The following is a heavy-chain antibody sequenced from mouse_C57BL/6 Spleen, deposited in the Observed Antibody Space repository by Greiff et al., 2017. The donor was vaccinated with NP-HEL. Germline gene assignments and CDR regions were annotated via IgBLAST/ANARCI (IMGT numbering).Heavy chain of an antibody. D-gene: IGHD2-5*01. Sequence: QVQLQQPGAELVMPGASVKLSCKASGYTFTSYWMHWVKQRPGQGLEWIGEIDPSDSYTNYNQKFKGKSTLTVDKSSSTAYMQLSSLTSEDSAVYYCAREGVNYFDDWGQGTTLTVSS. J-gene: IGHJ2*01. CDR2: IDPSDSYT. V-gene: IGHV1-69*01. CDR3: AREGVNYFDD. CDR1: GYTFTSYW.